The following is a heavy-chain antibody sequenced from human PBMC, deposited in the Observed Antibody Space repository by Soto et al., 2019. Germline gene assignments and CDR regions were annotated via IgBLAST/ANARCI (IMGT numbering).Heavy chain of an antibody. D-gene: IGHD4-17*01. CDR1: GYTFTSYA. CDR3: ARVPLRYNWFDP. Sequence: VASVKVSCKASGYTFTSYAMHWVRQAPGQRLEWMGWINAGNGNTKYSQKFQGRVTITRDTSASTAYMELSSLRSEDTAVYYCARVPLRYNWFDPWGQGTLVTVSS. J-gene: IGHJ5*02. CDR2: INAGNGNT. V-gene: IGHV1-3*01.